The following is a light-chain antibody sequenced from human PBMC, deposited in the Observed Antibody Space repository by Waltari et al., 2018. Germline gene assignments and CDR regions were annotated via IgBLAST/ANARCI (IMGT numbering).Light chain of an antibody. CDR3: QQYYSTPPT. CDR2: WAS. Sequence: IVMTQSPDSLAVSLCERATINCKSSQSVLHSSHNRNYLPWYQQKPGQPPKLLISWASTRESGVPDRFSGSGSATDFTLTISSLQAEDVAVYYCQQYYSTPPTFGGGTKVEIK. CDR1: QSVLHSSHNRNY. V-gene: IGKV4-1*01. J-gene: IGKJ4*01.